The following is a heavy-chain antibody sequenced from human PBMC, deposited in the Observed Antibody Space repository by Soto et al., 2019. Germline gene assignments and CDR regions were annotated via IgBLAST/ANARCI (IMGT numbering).Heavy chain of an antibody. CDR1: GFTFTSSA. CDR3: AADSSTYYDFWSGYHRRYYYGMDV. D-gene: IGHD3-3*01. CDR2: IVVGSGNT. J-gene: IGHJ6*02. V-gene: IGHV1-58*01. Sequence: SVKVSCKASGFTFTSSAVQWVRQARGQRLEWIGWIVVGSGNTNYAQKFQERVTITRDMSTSTAYMELSSLRSEDAAVYYCAADSSTYYDFWSGYHRRYYYGMDVWGQGTTVTVSS.